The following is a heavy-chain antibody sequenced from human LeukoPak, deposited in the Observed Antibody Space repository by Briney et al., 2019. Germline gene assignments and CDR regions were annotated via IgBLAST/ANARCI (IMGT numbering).Heavy chain of an antibody. CDR2: INSSGGST. D-gene: IGHD3-22*01. V-gene: IGHV1-46*01. CDR1: GYTFTSYY. CDR3: ARDSRPSYDSSGYYYPGDY. Sequence: ASVKVSCKASGYTFTSYYMHWVRQAPGQGLAWMAIINSSGGSTSYAQKFQGRVTMTRDTSTSPVYMEMSSLRSEDTAVYYCARDSRPSYDSSGYYYPGDYWGQGTLVTVSS. J-gene: IGHJ4*02.